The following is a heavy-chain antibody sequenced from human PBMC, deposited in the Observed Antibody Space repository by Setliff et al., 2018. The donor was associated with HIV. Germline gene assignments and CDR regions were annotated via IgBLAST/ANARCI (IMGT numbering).Heavy chain of an antibody. D-gene: IGHD5-12*01. J-gene: IGHJ4*02. CDR2: IITSSSYT. CDR1: GFTFSYYS. CDR3: ATLPAAIVATTYYFDY. V-gene: IGHV3-21*06. Sequence: AGGSLRLSCAASGFTFSYYSMTWVRQAPGKGLEWVSSIITSSSYTYYADSVKGRFTISRDNAKNSLYLQMNSLRAEDTAVYFCATLPAAIVATTYYFDYWGQ.